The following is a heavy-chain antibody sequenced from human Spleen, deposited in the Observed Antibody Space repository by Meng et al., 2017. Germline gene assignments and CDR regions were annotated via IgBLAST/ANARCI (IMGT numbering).Heavy chain of an antibody. CDR2: SSAYDGNT. J-gene: IGHJ4*02. V-gene: IGHV1-18*01. CDR1: GYTFTSYG. Sequence: QVQLVQSGAEVKKPGASVKVSCKASGYTFTSYGISWVRHAPGQGLEWVGWSSAYDGNTNFAQKLQGRVTMTTDTSTSTAYMELRSLRSDDTAVYYCAIYGPAGFYFDSWGQGTLVTVSS. D-gene: IGHD3-10*01. CDR3: AIYGPAGFYFDS.